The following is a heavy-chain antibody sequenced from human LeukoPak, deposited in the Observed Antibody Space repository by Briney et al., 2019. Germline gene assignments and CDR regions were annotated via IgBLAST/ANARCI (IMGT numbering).Heavy chain of an antibody. CDR3: ARDLGGGHAFDI. J-gene: IGHJ3*02. CDR1: GFTFSSYS. Sequence: GGSLGLSCAASGFTFSSYSMNWVRQAPGKGLEWVSSISSSSSYIYYADSVKGRFTISRDNAKNSLYLQMNSLRAEDTAVYYCARDLGGGHAFDIWGQGTMVTASS. V-gene: IGHV3-21*01. CDR2: ISSSSSYI. D-gene: IGHD2-15*01.